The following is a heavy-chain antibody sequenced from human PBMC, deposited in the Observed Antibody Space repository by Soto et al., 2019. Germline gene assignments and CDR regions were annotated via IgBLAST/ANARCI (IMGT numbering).Heavy chain of an antibody. D-gene: IGHD6-13*01. J-gene: IGHJ4*02. CDR2: IRSKAHGGTT. CDR3: SRSGYSDSWNGKGLDY. V-gene: IGHV3-49*03. CDR1: GFTFGDYA. Sequence: GGSLRLSCTASGFTFGDYAMSWFRQAPGMGLEWVGFIRSKAHGGTTEYAASVKGRFTISRDDSKSIAYLQMNSLKTEDTAVYYCSRSGYSDSWNGKGLDYWGQGTLVTVSS.